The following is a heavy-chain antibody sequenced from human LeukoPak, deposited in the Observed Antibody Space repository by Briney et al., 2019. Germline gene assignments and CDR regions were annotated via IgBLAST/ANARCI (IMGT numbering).Heavy chain of an antibody. CDR3: AREGDYGDKVYDY. J-gene: IGHJ4*02. V-gene: IGHV1-3*01. CDR2: INAGNGNT. CDR1: GYTFTSYA. D-gene: IGHD4-17*01. Sequence: ASVKVSCKASGYTFTSYAMHWVRQAPGQRLEWMGWINAGNGNTKYSQKFQGRVTITRDTSASTAYMELSSLRSEDTAVYHCAREGDYGDKVYDYWGQGTLVTVSS.